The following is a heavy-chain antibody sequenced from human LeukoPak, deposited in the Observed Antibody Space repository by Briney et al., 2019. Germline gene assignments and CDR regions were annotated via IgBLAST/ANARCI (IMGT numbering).Heavy chain of an antibody. V-gene: IGHV3-74*01. D-gene: IGHD3-9*01. CDR2: INSDGSST. CDR1: GFTFSSYW. J-gene: IGHJ4*02. Sequence: GSLRLSCAASGFTFSSYWMHWVRQAPGKGLVWVSRINSDGSSTSYADSVKGRFTISRDNAKNTLYLQMNSLRAEDTAVYYCARGNDILTGYYYYFDYWGQGTLVTVSS. CDR3: ARGNDILTGYYYYFDY.